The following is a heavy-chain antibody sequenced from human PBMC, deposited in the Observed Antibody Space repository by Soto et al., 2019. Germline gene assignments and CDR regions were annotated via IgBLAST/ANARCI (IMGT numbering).Heavy chain of an antibody. CDR1: GGTFSSYA. J-gene: IGHJ5*02. D-gene: IGHD5-18*01. CDR2: VIPIFGTA. V-gene: IGHV1-69*01. Sequence: QVQLVQSGAEVKKPGSSVKVSCKASGGTFSSYAISWVRQAPGQGLEWLGGVIPIFGTANYAQKFQGRVTINADEYTRTAYMDVRSLRYDDTAVYSWARVSRGGYSYDYGLLDPWGQGTLVTDSS. CDR3: ARVSRGGYSYDYGLLDP.